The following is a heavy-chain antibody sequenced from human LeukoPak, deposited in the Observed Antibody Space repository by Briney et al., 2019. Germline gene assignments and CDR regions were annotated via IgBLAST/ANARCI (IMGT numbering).Heavy chain of an antibody. CDR3: ARGLGGILYL. Sequence: SETLSLTCTVSGHSISSGDYYWRWIRQPAGKGLEWIGRIYTSGSTTYHPSLKSRVTISGDTSENQFSLRLSSVTAADTAVYYCARGLGGILYLWGQGTLVTVSS. D-gene: IGHD2-8*01. CDR1: GHSISSGDYY. V-gene: IGHV4-61*02. J-gene: IGHJ4*02. CDR2: IYTSGST.